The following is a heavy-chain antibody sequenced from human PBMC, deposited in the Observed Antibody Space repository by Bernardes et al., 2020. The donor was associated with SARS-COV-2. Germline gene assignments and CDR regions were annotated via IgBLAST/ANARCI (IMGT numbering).Heavy chain of an antibody. D-gene: IGHD3-22*01. V-gene: IGHV3-23*01. Sequence: GGSLRLSCAASGFTFSSYAMNWVRQAPGKGLEWVSGISGSGDSTYNADSVKGRFTISRDNVKNTLYLQMNSLRAEDTAIYYCAKDPDYYDNSAGDYWGQGTLVTVSS. CDR1: GFTFSSYA. J-gene: IGHJ4*02. CDR3: AKDPDYYDNSAGDY. CDR2: ISGSGDST.